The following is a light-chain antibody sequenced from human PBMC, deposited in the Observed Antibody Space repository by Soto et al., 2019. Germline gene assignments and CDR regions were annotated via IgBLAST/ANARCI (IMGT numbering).Light chain of an antibody. CDR2: GAS. Sequence: EILLTQSPGTLSLSPGDRATLSCRASQSLTSSFLAWYQQKPGQPPRLLIYGASIRATDIPDRFSGSGSGTDFTLTISRLEPEDFAVYFCQQYGRLPLSFGGGTKVEIK. CDR3: QQYGRLPLS. CDR1: QSLTSSF. J-gene: IGKJ4*01. V-gene: IGKV3-20*01.